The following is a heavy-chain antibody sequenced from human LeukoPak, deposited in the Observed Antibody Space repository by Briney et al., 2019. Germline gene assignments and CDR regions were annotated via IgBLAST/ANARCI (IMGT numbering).Heavy chain of an antibody. CDR2: ISWNSGSI. Sequence: DPGGSLRLSCAASGFTLDDYAMHWVRQAPGKGLEWVSGISWNSGSIGYADSVKGRFTISRDNAKNSLYLQMNSLRAEDTALYYCAKDNYDILTAADYWGQGTLVTVSS. D-gene: IGHD3-9*01. CDR3: AKDNYDILTAADY. V-gene: IGHV3-9*01. J-gene: IGHJ4*02. CDR1: GFTLDDYA.